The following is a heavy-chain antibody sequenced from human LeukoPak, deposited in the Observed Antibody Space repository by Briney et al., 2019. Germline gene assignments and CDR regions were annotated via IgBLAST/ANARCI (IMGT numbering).Heavy chain of an antibody. D-gene: IGHD6-19*01. CDR2: ISGLGDKQ. J-gene: IGHJ4*01. Sequence: GGSLRLSWAGAGFSVNSYALQWVRQARGKGMGWVSGISGLGDKQYYADSVKGRFTISRDNSKNTMYLDMSSLRVEETAIYYCAKDSSAWYFYFDSWGQGTPVTVSS. V-gene: IGHV3-23*01. CDR3: AKDSSAWYFYFDS. CDR1: GFSVNSYA.